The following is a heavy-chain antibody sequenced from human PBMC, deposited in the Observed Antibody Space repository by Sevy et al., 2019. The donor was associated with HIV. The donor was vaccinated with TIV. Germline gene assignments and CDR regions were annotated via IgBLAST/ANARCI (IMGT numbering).Heavy chain of an antibody. CDR2: INHSGST. CDR3: ARARYYYDSSGRKAFDI. Sequence: SETLSLTCAVYGGSFSGYYWSWIRQPPGKGLEWIGEINHSGSTNYNPSLKSRVTISVDTSKNQFSLKLSSVTAADTAVYYCARARYYYDSSGRKAFDIWGQGTMVTVSS. D-gene: IGHD3-22*01. J-gene: IGHJ3*02. V-gene: IGHV4-34*01. CDR1: GGSFSGYY.